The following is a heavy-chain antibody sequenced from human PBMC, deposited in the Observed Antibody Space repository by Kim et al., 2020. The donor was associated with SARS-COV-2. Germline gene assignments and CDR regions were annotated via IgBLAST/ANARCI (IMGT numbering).Heavy chain of an antibody. V-gene: IGHV4-59*08. CDR2: IYYSGST. CDR3: ASNYDFWSGVFDI. Sequence: SETLSLTCTVSGGSISSYYWSWIRQPPGKGLEWIGYIYYSGSTNYNPSLKSRVTISVDTSKNQFSLKLSSVTAADTAVYYCASNYDFWSGVFDIWGQGTMVTVSS. D-gene: IGHD3-3*01. CDR1: GGSISSYY. J-gene: IGHJ3*02.